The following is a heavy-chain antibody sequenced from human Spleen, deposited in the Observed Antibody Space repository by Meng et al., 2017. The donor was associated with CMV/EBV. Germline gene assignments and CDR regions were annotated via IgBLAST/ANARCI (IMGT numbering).Heavy chain of an antibody. CDR3: AAGKREVPTFFEH. J-gene: IGHJ4*02. CDR1: GFTFSTYS. V-gene: IGHV3-21*04. D-gene: IGHD2-2*01. Sequence: GGSLRLSCAASGFTFSTYSMTWVRQAPGKGLEWVSSISSSSGYIYYADSVQGRFAISRDNFKNTMFLQMNSLRVEDTAVYYCAAGKREVPTFFEHWGQGLLVTVSS. CDR2: ISSSSGYI.